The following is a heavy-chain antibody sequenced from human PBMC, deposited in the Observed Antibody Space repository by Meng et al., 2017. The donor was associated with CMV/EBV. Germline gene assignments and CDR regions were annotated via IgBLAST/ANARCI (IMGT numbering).Heavy chain of an antibody. Sequence: SVTVSCQASGGTFSSYAISLVRQAPGHGLEWMGGIIPIFGTANYAQKFQGRVTITTDESTNTADMELSSLRSEDTAVYYCARSLDIVVVPAGIPPQDYYYGMDVWGQGTTVTVSS. J-gene: IGHJ6*02. D-gene: IGHD2-2*02. V-gene: IGHV1-69*05. CDR2: IIPIFGTA. CDR3: ARSLDIVVVPAGIPPQDYYYGMDV. CDR1: GGTFSSYA.